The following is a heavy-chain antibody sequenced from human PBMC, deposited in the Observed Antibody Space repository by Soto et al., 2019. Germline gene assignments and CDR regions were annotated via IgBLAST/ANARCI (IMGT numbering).Heavy chain of an antibody. CDR3: ATDSGVRDY. CDR1: GCTFSSNS. Sequence: GGSLRLSCAASGCTFSSNSMNWVRQAPGKGLEWVSSISGGSNYIYYADSVKGRFTISRDNAKNSLYLQMNSLRAEDTAVYYCATDSGVRDYWGQGTLVTVSS. CDR2: ISGGSNYI. D-gene: IGHD3-10*01. J-gene: IGHJ4*02. V-gene: IGHV3-21*01.